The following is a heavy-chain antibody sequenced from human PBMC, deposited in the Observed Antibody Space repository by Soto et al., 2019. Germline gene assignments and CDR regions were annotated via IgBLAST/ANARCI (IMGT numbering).Heavy chain of an antibody. D-gene: IGHD6-19*01. Sequence: QVQLQQWGAGLLKPSETLSLTCAVYGGSFSGYYWSWIRQPPGKGLEWIGEINHSGSTNYNPSLKSRVTISVDTSKNQCSRKLSSVTAADTAVYYCAREWGTGIAVAGPRVDYWGQGTLVTVSS. CDR2: INHSGST. CDR1: GGSFSGYY. J-gene: IGHJ4*02. CDR3: AREWGTGIAVAGPRVDY. V-gene: IGHV4-34*01.